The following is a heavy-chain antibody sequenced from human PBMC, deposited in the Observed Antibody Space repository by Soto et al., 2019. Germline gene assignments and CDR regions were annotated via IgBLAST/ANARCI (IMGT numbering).Heavy chain of an antibody. CDR3: ARDSGKTSSEVSYRFRH. V-gene: IGHV1-2*02. CDR1: GYTFTDYY. J-gene: IGHJ1*01. Sequence: ASVKASCKASGYTFTDYYIHWVRQAPGQVLERMVWIIPHSHGTNYARKFQCRVTMTRDRFTSTAYIEPRMFTSDDTAVYYCARDSGKTSSEVSYRFRHWGRG. D-gene: IGHD3-16*01. CDR2: IIPHSHGT.